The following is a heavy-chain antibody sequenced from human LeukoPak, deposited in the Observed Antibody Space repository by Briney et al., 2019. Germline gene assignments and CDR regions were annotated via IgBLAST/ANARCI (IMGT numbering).Heavy chain of an antibody. CDR3: ARVRQYYDSSGYGGYFDH. CDR1: GFTVSSNY. CDR2: IYSGGST. J-gene: IGHJ4*02. V-gene: IGHV3-53*01. D-gene: IGHD3-22*01. Sequence: GGSLRLSCAASGFTVSSNYMSWVRQAPGKGLEWVSVIYSGGSTYYADSVKGRFTISRDNSKNTLYLQMNSLRAEDTAVYYCARVRQYYDSSGYGGYFDHWGQGTLVTVSS.